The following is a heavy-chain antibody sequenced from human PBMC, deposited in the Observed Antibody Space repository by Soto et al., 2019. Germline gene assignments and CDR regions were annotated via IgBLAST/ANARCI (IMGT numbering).Heavy chain of an antibody. CDR1: GYTFTGYY. CDR2: INPNSGST. CDR3: ARGYSSSWYLDYFDY. Sequence: ASVQVSCWASGYTFTGYYVHWVRQAPGQGLEWMGWINPNSGSTNYAQKWQGRVTMTRDTSISTVYMELSRLRSDDTDGYYCARGYSSSWYLDYFDYWGQGTLVTVSS. J-gene: IGHJ4*02. D-gene: IGHD6-13*01. V-gene: IGHV1-2*02.